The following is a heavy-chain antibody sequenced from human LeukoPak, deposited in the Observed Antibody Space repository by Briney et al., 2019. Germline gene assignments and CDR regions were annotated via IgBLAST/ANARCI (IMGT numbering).Heavy chain of an antibody. D-gene: IGHD5-24*01. V-gene: IGHV3-7*04. CDR3: TRVGYIDEGIDY. J-gene: IGHJ4*02. CDR1: GFTFSSYG. CDR2: IKQDGSKK. Sequence: GGSLRLSCAASGFTFSSYGMHCVRQAPGKGLEWVANIKQDGSKKSYVDSVKGRFTISRDNAKNSLYLQMNSLRAEDTAIYYCTRVGYIDEGIDYWGQGTLVTVSS.